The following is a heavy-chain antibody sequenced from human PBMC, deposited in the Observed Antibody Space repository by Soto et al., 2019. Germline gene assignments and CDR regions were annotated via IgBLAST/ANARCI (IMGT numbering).Heavy chain of an antibody. V-gene: IGHV3-30-3*02. Sequence: GGSLRLSCAASGFTFSIYSMHWVRQAPGKGLEWVAVLSYDVSNKYYADSVKGRFTISRDNSKNTLYLQMNSLRAEDAAVYYCAKSAGSNAYYPNDYWGQGTLVTVSS. CDR3: AKSAGSNAYYPNDY. D-gene: IGHD3-16*01. J-gene: IGHJ4*02. CDR1: GFTFSIYS. CDR2: LSYDVSNK.